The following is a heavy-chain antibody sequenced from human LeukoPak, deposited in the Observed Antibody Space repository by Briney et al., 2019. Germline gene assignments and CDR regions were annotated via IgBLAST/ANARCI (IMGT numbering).Heavy chain of an antibody. CDR1: GYTFTSYC. V-gene: IGHV1-18*01. CDR3: ARDSLLWPAGRVDP. D-gene: IGHD3-10*01. J-gene: IGHJ5*02. CDR2: ISAYNGNT. Sequence: GASVKVSCTASGYTFTSYCISWVRQAPGQGLEWMGWISAYNGNTNYAQKLQGRVTMTTDTSTSTAYMELRSLRSDDTAVYYCARDSLLWPAGRVDPWGQGTLVTVSS.